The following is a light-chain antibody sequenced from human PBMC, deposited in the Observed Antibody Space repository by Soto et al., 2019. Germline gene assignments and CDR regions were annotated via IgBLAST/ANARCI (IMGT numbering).Light chain of an antibody. CDR1: QSISSY. J-gene: IGKJ1*01. CDR2: AAS. CDR3: QQSYSTPCT. Sequence: MGPSPSSLTAAVGDSVPITCRASQSISSYLNWYQQKPGKAPKLLIYAASSLQSGVPSRFSGSGSGTDFTLTISSLQPEDVATYYCQQSYSTPCTFGQGTKVDI. V-gene: IGKV1-39*01.